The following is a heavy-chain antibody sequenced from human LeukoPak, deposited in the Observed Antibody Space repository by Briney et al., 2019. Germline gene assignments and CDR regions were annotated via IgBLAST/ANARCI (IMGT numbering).Heavy chain of an antibody. V-gene: IGHV3-30*02. CDR3: AKGPYCSSSSCYTIGSFDF. J-gene: IGHJ4*02. Sequence: GSLRLSCAASGFTFSSYGMHWVRQAPGKGLEWVAFIRYDGSNKYYADSVKGRFTISRDNSKNTLYLQMNSLRAEDTALYYCAKGPYCSSSSCYTIGSFDFWGQGALVTVSS. CDR1: GFTFSSYG. D-gene: IGHD2-2*02. CDR2: IRYDGSNK.